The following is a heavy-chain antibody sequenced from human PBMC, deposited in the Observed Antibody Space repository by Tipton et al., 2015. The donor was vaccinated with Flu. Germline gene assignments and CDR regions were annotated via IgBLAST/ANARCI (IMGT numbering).Heavy chain of an antibody. CDR3: ARGRSSSWYVWWFDP. Sequence: LSCTVSGGSISSYYWSWVRQPAGKGLEWIGRIYTSGSTNYNPSLKSRVTMSVDTSKNQFSLKLSSVTAADTAVYYCARGRSSSWYVWWFDPWGQGTLVTVSS. J-gene: IGHJ5*02. D-gene: IGHD6-13*01. CDR2: IYTSGST. V-gene: IGHV4-4*07. CDR1: GGSISSYY.